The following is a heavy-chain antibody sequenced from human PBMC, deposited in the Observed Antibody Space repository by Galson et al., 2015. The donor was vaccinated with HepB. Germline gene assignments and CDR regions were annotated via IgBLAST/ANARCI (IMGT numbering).Heavy chain of an antibody. CDR2: ISSSSSTI. V-gene: IGHV3-48*01. D-gene: IGHD3-22*01. J-gene: IGHJ4*02. CDR3: ARGFREYYYDSSGYYYPPDY. CDR1: GFTFSSYS. Sequence: SLRLSCAASGFTFSSYSVNWVRQAPGKGLEWVSYISSSSSTIYYADSVKGRFTISRDNAKNSLYLQMNSLRAEDTAVYYCARGFREYYYDSSGYYYPPDYWGQGTLVTVSS.